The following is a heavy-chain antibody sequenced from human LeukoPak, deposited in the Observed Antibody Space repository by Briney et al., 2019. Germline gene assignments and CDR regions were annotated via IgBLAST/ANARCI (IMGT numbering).Heavy chain of an antibody. CDR1: GYTFTSYD. Sequence: GASVKVSCTASGYTFTSYDISWVRQATGQGLEWMGWMNPNSGDTVYAQKFQGRVTMTRNTSINTAYMELSSLRSEDTAVYFCARGHYFDTFDIWGQGTRVSVSS. V-gene: IGHV1-8*01. CDR3: ARGHYFDTFDI. CDR2: MNPNSGDT. J-gene: IGHJ3*02. D-gene: IGHD3-10*01.